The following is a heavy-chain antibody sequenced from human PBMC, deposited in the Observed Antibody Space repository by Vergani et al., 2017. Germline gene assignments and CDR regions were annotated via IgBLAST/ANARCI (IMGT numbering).Heavy chain of an antibody. V-gene: IGHV1-18*01. CDR3: ARPTYSSSRXIGEAQNGGNGMDV. D-gene: IGHD6-13*01. CDR2: ISAYNGNT. J-gene: IGHJ6*02. Sequence: QVQLVQSGAEVKKPGASLKVSCKASGYTFTSYGISWVRQAPGQGLEWMGWISAYNGNTNYAQTLQGRVTMTTDTSTSTAYMELRSLRSDDTAVYYCARPTYSSSRXIGEAQNGGNGMDVWGQGTTVTVSS. CDR1: GYTFTSYG.